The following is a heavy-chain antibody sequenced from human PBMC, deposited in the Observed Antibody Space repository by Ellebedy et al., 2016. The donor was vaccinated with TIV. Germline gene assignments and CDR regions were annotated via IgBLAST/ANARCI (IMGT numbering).Heavy chain of an antibody. J-gene: IGHJ3*02. CDR1: GYSFSTYW. CDR3: ARYYYDSIGHTYDAFDI. CDR2: IYPGDSDT. Sequence: GESLKISXQVSGYSFSTYWIAWVRQMPGKGLEWMGIIYPGDSDTKYSPSFQGQVTISADKSISTAYLQWSSLKASDTAIYYCARYYYDSIGHTYDAFDIWGQGTMVTVSS. V-gene: IGHV5-51*01. D-gene: IGHD3-22*01.